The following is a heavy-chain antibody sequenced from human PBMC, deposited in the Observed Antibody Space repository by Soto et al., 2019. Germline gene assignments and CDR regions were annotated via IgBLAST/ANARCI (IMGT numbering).Heavy chain of an antibody. CDR2: ISPDGREK. Sequence: LRLSCAASGFTFSSFWMDWVRQAPGKGLEWVANISPDGREKHYVDSVKGRFTISRDNAKNSLYLQMSSLTAEDSALYYCSRSLDSWGQGTRVTVSS. V-gene: IGHV3-7*03. CDR1: GFTFSSFW. J-gene: IGHJ4*02. CDR3: SRSLDS.